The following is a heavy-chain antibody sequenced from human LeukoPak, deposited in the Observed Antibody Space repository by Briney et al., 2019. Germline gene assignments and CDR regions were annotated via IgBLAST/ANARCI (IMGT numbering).Heavy chain of an antibody. D-gene: IGHD1-1*01. J-gene: IGHJ6*02. Sequence: GGSLRLSCAASGFTFSAYHINWVRQAPGKGLEWISYISTTGTTIHYADSVKGRFTISRDNSKNTLYLQMNSLRAEDTAVYYCAREAGELAHYYYYGMDVWGQGTTVTVSS. CDR2: ISTTGTTI. CDR1: GFTFSAYH. CDR3: AREAGELAHYYYYGMDV. V-gene: IGHV3-48*01.